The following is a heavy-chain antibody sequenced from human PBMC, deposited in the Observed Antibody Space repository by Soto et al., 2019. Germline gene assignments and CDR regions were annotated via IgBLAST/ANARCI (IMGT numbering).Heavy chain of an antibody. D-gene: IGHD2-2*01. Sequence: GGSLRLSCAASGFTVSSNYMSWVRQAPGKGLEWVSVIYSGGSTYYADSVKGRFTISRHNSKNTLYLQMNSLRAEDTAVYYCARATKRGYCSSTSCLPRHFDLWGRGTLVTVS. J-gene: IGHJ2*01. CDR3: ARATKRGYCSSTSCLPRHFDL. V-gene: IGHV3-53*04. CDR1: GFTVSSNY. CDR2: IYSGGST.